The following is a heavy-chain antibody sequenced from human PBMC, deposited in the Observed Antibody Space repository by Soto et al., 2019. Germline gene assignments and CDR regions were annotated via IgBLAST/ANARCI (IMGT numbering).Heavy chain of an antibody. Sequence: QVQLQESGPGLVKPSETLSLTCSVSGDSISRKYWSWLRQPAGGGLEWIGRIYTTGATNYNSSLKSRVSMSVDTSKNQFSLRLTSVTAADTAVYFFAMTVIAPSPYLDHWGQGLLFTVSS. CDR2: IYTTGAT. CDR3: AMTVIAPSPYLDH. V-gene: IGHV4-4*07. D-gene: IGHD4-17*01. CDR1: GDSISRKY. J-gene: IGHJ4*02.